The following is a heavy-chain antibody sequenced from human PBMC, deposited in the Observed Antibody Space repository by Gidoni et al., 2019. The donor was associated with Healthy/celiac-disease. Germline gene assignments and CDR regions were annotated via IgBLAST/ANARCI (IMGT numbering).Heavy chain of an antibody. CDR1: GGTFSSYA. CDR2: IIPIFGTA. D-gene: IGHD3-10*01. V-gene: IGHV1-69*01. CDR3: AGSGPFMVRGAMGFDP. Sequence: QVQLVQSGAEVKKPGSSVKVSCKASGGTFSSYAISWVRQAPGQGLEWMGGIIPIFGTANYAQKFQGRVTITADESTSTAYMELSSLRSEDTAVDYCAGSGPFMVRGAMGFDPWGQGTLVTVSS. J-gene: IGHJ5*02.